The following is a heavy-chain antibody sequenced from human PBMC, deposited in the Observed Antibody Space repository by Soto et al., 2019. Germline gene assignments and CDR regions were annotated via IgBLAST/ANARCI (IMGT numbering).Heavy chain of an antibody. CDR1: GVSISSSRSY. J-gene: IGHJ6*02. D-gene: IGHD3-3*01. V-gene: IGHV4-39*01. Sequence: GHLAPSCIVSGVSISSSRSYVGWIRDAPGNGLEWIGSIYYSGSTYYNPSLKSPGPIYVDTSKKQFSLKLSSVTAADTAVYYCARHSGSITIFGVVIPDSYYYYGMDVWLQGTTVP. CDR3: ARHSGSITIFGVVIPDSYYYYGMDV. CDR2: IYYSGST.